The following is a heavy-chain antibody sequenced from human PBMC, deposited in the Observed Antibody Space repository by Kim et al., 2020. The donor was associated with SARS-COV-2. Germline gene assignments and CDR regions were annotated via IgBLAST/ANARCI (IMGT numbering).Heavy chain of an antibody. Sequence: EYTVPVRSRITINSDTTKNQFSLQLNSVTPEDTAVYYCARDTPGQKGFDIWGQGTMVTVSS. V-gene: IGHV6-1*01. CDR3: ARDTPGQKGFDI. J-gene: IGHJ3*02.